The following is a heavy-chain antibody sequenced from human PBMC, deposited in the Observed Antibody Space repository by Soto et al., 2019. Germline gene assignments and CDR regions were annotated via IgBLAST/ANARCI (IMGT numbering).Heavy chain of an antibody. D-gene: IGHD3-10*01. Sequence: GGSLRLSCAASGFTFSSYSMNWVRQAPGKGLEWVSYISSSSSTIYYADSVKGRFTISRDNAKNSLYLQMNSLRAEDTAVYYCAREIGTMVRGVIILGPRAYYYMDVWGKGTTVTVSS. V-gene: IGHV3-48*01. CDR1: GFTFSSYS. CDR2: ISSSSSTI. CDR3: AREIGTMVRGVIILGPRAYYYMDV. J-gene: IGHJ6*03.